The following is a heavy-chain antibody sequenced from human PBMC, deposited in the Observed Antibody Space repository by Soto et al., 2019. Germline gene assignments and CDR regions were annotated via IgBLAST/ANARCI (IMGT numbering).Heavy chain of an antibody. CDR3: AREYAFLEWLLTENYYYYGMDV. J-gene: IGHJ6*02. CDR1: GFTFSSYW. V-gene: IGHV3-7*01. CDR2: IKQDGSEK. D-gene: IGHD3-3*02. Sequence: GGSLRLSCAASGFTFSSYWMTWVRQAPGKGLEWVANIKQDGSEKYYVDSVKGRFTISRDNAKNSLYLQMNSLRAEDSAVYYCAREYAFLEWLLTENYYYYGMDVWGQGTTVTVSS.